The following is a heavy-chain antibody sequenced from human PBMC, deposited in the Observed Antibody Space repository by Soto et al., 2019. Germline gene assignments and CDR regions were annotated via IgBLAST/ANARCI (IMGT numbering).Heavy chain of an antibody. CDR2: IIPIFGTA. Sequence: QVRLVQSGAEVKKPGSSVKVSCKASGGTFSTYAISWVRQAPGQGLEWMGGIIPIFGTANYAQQFQGRVTMTANGSTRTAYVELGRLRSAATPVSYRGCEGRTMVLRLMTYCSGMEVWGQGTTVTVSS. CDR3: GCEGRTMVLRLMTYCSGMEV. V-gene: IGHV1-69*12. J-gene: IGHJ6*02. D-gene: IGHD3-10*01. CDR1: GGTFSTYA.